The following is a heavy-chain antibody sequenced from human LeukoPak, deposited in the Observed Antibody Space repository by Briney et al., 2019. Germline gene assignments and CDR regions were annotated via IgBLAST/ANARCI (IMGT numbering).Heavy chain of an antibody. CDR2: IYYTGST. J-gene: IGHJ6*03. CDR1: DGSISSYY. D-gene: IGHD6-6*01. CDR3: ARDRAGIVARPMDV. Sequence: SETLSLTCTVSDGSISSYYWSWIRQPPGKGLEWIGYIYYTGSTNYNPSLKSRLTISLDTSKNQFSLKLTSVTAADTAVYYCARDRAGIVARPMDVWGKGTTVTVSS. V-gene: IGHV4-59*01.